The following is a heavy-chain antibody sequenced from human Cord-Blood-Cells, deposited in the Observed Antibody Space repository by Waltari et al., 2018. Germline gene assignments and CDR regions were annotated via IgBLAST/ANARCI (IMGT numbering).Heavy chain of an antibody. CDR2: IIPIFGTA. Sequence: QVQLVQSGAEVKKPGSSVKVSCKASGGTFSSSAISWVRQAPGQGLEWMGGIIPIFGTANYAQKFQGRVTITADESTSTAYMELSSLRSEDTAVYYCASSLYRYSGSYYFDYWGQGTLVTVSS. CDR3: ASSLYRYSGSYYFDY. V-gene: IGHV1-69*01. D-gene: IGHD1-26*01. J-gene: IGHJ4*02. CDR1: GGTFSSSA.